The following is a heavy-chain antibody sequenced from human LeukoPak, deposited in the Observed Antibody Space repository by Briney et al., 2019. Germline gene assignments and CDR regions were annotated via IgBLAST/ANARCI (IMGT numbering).Heavy chain of an antibody. CDR3: ARDTHWSGGGDFDY. CDR2: INPSGGST. D-gene: IGHD3-10*01. CDR1: GYSFTSYW. J-gene: IGHJ4*02. Sequence: GESLKISCKGSGYSFTSYWIGWVRQAPGQGLEWMGIINPSGGSTSYAQKFQGRVTMTRDTSTSTVYMELSSLRSEDTAVYYCARDTHWSGGGDFDYWGQGTLVTVSS. V-gene: IGHV1-46*01.